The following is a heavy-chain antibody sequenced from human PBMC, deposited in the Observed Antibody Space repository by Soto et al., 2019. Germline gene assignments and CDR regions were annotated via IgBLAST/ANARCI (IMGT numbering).Heavy chain of an antibody. V-gene: IGHV3-23*01. CDR3: TRWNGYGDL. J-gene: IGHJ5*02. CDR2: VSGGSGVT. D-gene: IGHD1-1*01. CDR1: GFSFSTYG. Sequence: EMQLLESGGGLVQPGGSLRLSCVVSGFSFSTYGVTWVRQAPGKGLEWVCGVSGGSGVTHYTDSVKGRFTISGDDSNNTVYLQMPSLRGEDTAVYYCTRWNGYGDLWGQGTLVTVSS.